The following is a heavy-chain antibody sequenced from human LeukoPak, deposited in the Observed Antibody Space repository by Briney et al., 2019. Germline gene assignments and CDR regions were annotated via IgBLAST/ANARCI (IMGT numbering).Heavy chain of an antibody. V-gene: IGHV4-30-2*01. CDR2: IYHSGSA. J-gene: IGHJ4*02. CDR3: ARRIGYDFWSGYYGD. Sequence: SETLSLTCAVSGGSISSGDYSWGWIRQPPGKGLEFIGYIYHSGSAYYNPTLTSRVTISVDRSKNQFSLKLTSVTAADTAVYYCARRIGYDFWSGYYGDWGQGTLVTVSS. CDR1: GGSISSGDYS. D-gene: IGHD3-3*01.